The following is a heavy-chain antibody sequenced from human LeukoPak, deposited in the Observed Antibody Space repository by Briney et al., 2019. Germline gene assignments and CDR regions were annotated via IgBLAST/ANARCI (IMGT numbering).Heavy chain of an antibody. CDR2: IQHSGST. V-gene: IGHV4-38-2*02. CDR1: GYSISSDYF. Sequence: PSETLSLTCTVSGYSISSDYFWGWIRQPPGKGLEWIGSIQHSGSTYYNPSLKSRVTISVDMSKNQFSLKLSSVTAADTAVYYCARAYDYGEQWGQGTLVTVSS. D-gene: IGHD4-17*01. J-gene: IGHJ4*02. CDR3: ARAYDYGEQ.